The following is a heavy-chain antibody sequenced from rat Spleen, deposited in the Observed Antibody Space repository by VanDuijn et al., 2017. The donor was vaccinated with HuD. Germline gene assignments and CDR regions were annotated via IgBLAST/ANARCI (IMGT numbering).Heavy chain of an antibody. CDR3: ARDSTYISLDY. CDR2: ISYDGSST. Sequence: EVQLVESGGGLVQPGRSLKLSCAASGFTFSTYGMAWVCQAPTKGLEWVATISYDGSSTYYRDSVKGRFTISRDNAKSTLYLQMDNVRSEDTATYYCARDSTYISLDYWGQGVMVTVSS. J-gene: IGHJ2*01. CDR1: GFTFSTYG. D-gene: IGHD1-2*01. V-gene: IGHV5-29*01.